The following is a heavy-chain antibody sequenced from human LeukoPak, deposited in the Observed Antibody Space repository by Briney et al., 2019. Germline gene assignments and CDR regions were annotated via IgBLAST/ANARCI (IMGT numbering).Heavy chain of an antibody. J-gene: IGHJ4*02. CDR3: ARVAPLKRSAWKYFFDH. CDR2: FDPEDGET. D-gene: IGHD1-1*01. Sequence: ASVKVSFKVSRYTLSELPMHWVRQAPGKGLEWMGGFDPEDGETISAQKFQGRVTTTEDTSRDTAYMELSSLRSEDTAVYYCARVAPLKRSAWKYFFDHWGQGTLVTVSS. CDR1: RYTLSELP. V-gene: IGHV1-24*01.